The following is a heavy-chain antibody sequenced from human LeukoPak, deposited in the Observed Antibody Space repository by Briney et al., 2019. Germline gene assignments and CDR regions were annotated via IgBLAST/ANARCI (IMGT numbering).Heavy chain of an antibody. CDR1: GGSFSDSY. V-gene: IGHV4-34*01. Sequence: SETLSLTCAVYGGSFSDSYWGWIRQPPGEGLEWIGDIDHRRDTNYNPSLKSRVTISVDTSKNQFSLKLSSVTATDTAVYYCARAMDYYDSSGYYHWGYGMDVWGQGTTVTVSS. J-gene: IGHJ6*02. CDR2: IDHRRDT. CDR3: ARAMDYYDSSGYYHWGYGMDV. D-gene: IGHD3-22*01.